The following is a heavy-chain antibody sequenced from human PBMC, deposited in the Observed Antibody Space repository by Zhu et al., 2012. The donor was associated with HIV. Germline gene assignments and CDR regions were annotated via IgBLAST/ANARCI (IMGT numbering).Heavy chain of an antibody. Sequence: QVQLQESGPGLVRPSGTLSLTCAVSRGSIISSNWWTWVRQPPGKGWSGLGKSSHSGSTSYSPSLRSRVTISVDKSKNQFXLNLNSVTAADTAVYYCARVRAAAGRPYWVLRIVWGLAPWSLSPQ. CDR3: ARVRAAAGRPYWVLRIV. D-gene: IGHD6-13*01. CDR2: SSHSGST. V-gene: IGHV4-4*02. J-gene: IGHJ2*01. CDR1: RGSIISSNW.